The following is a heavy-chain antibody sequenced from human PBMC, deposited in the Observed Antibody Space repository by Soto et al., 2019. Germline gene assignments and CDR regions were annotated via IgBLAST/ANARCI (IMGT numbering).Heavy chain of an antibody. V-gene: IGHV3-30-3*01. CDR1: GFTFITYA. Sequence: QVQLVESGGGVVQPGRSLRVSCVASGFTFITYAMHWVRQAPGKGLEWVAVTSKDGTTKYYADSVKGRFTISRDNSKNTLYLQMNSLRGDDTGVYFCAREGRVGGIDYWGQGTPVTVSS. CDR3: AREGRVGGIDY. D-gene: IGHD6-19*01. CDR2: TSKDGTTK. J-gene: IGHJ4*02.